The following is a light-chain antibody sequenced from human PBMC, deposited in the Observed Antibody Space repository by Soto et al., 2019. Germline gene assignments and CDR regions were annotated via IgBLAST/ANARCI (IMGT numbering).Light chain of an antibody. V-gene: IGKV3-15*01. CDR1: QSVSSN. J-gene: IGKJ4*01. CDR3: QQYNNWPLT. Sequence: EIVMTQCPATLSVSPGERATLSCRASQSVSSNLAWYQQKPGQAPRLLIYGASTRATGIPARFSGSGSGTEFTLTISSLQSEDFAVYYCQQYNNWPLTFGGGTTGDIK. CDR2: GAS.